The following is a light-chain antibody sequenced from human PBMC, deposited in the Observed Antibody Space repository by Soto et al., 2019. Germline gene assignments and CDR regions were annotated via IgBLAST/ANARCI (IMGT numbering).Light chain of an antibody. Sequence: DIQMTQSPSSLSASVGDRVTVTCRASQTISKYLNWYQLKPGKAPKLLIYAASSLQSGVPSRFSGSGSGTDFTLTISSLQPEDFATYYCQQSYSTPYNFGGGTKVEIE. CDR2: AAS. J-gene: IGKJ4*01. CDR1: QTISKY. CDR3: QQSYSTPYN. V-gene: IGKV1-39*01.